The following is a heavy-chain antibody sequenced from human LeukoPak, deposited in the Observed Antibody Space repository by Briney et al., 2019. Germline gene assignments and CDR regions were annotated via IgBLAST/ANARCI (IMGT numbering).Heavy chain of an antibody. CDR3: ARDLGQYYDTSDNWFDP. Sequence: GGSLRLSCAASGFTFSTYAMHWVRQAPGKGLVWASRINSDGINTSYADSVNGRFTISRDNAKNTLNLQMNSLRAEDTAVYYCARDLGQYYDTSDNWFDPWGQGTLVTVSS. CDR1: GFTFSTYA. J-gene: IGHJ5*02. D-gene: IGHD3-22*01. CDR2: INSDGINT. V-gene: IGHV3-74*01.